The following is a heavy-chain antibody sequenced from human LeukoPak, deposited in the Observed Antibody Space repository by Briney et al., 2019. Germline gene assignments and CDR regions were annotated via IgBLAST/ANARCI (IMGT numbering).Heavy chain of an antibody. V-gene: IGHV4-59*01. CDR3: ARVRGSFTRGAFDI. CDR2: IYYSGST. Sequence: RPSETLSLTCTVSGGSISSYYWSWIRQPPGKGLEWIGYIYYSGSTNYNPSLKSQVTISVDASKNQFSLKLSSVTAADTAVYYCARVRGSFTRGAFDIWGQGTMVTVSS. D-gene: IGHD1-26*01. CDR1: GGSISSYY. J-gene: IGHJ3*02.